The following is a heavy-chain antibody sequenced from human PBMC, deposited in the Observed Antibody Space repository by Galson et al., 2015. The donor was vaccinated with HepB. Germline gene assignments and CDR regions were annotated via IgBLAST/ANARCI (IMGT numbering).Heavy chain of an antibody. Sequence: CAISGDSVSSNSAAWNWIRQSPSRGLEWLGRTYYRSKWYNDYAVSVKSRITINPDTSKNQFSLQLNSVTPEGTAVYYCARGLGGKYSSSDLGYYYYYYMDVWGKGTTVTVSS. J-gene: IGHJ6*03. CDR3: ARGLGGKYSSSDLGYYYYYYMDV. CDR1: GDSVSSNSAA. CDR2: TYYRSKWYN. D-gene: IGHD6-6*01. V-gene: IGHV6-1*01.